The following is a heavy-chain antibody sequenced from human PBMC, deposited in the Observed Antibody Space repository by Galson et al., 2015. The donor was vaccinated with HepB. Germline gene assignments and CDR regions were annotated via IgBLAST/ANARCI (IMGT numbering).Heavy chain of an antibody. CDR3: ARHGHYYDSSGIDY. CDR2: IYYSGST. CDR1: GGSISSYY. J-gene: IGHJ4*02. D-gene: IGHD3-22*01. V-gene: IGHV4-59*08. Sequence: SEPLSLTCTVSGGSISSYYWSWIRQPPGKGLEWIGYIYYSGSTNYNPSLKSRVTISVDTSKNQFSLKLSSVTAADTAVYYCARHGHYYDSSGIDYWGQGTLVTVSS.